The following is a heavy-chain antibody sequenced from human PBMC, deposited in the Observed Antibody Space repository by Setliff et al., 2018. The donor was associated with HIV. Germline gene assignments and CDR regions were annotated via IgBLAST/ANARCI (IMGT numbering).Heavy chain of an antibody. CDR1: GGSFSDYY. Sequence: PSETLSLTCAVYGGSFSDYYWSWIRQPPGKGLEWIGEINHSGSTNYNPSLKRRVSISVDTSKNQFSLRLSSVTAADSAVYYCARLYYAISTAYVDGFDSWGQGTLVTVSS. CDR2: INHSGST. J-gene: IGHJ4*02. CDR3: ARLYYAISTAYVDGFDS. D-gene: IGHD3-9*01. V-gene: IGHV4-34*01.